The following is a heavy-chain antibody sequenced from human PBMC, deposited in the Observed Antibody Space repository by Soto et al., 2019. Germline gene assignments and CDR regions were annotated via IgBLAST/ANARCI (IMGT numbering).Heavy chain of an antibody. J-gene: IGHJ4*02. CDR3: ARDVRLAGQSFDY. D-gene: IGHD3-3*02. CDR1: GYTLTSSG. Sequence: GASVKVSCKASGYTLTSSGITWVRQAPGQGLEWMGWISAYNGNTNYAQKLQGRVTMTTDTSTSTAYMELRSLRSDDTAVYYCARDVRLAGQSFDYWAQGTLVTISA. V-gene: IGHV1-18*04. CDR2: ISAYNGNT.